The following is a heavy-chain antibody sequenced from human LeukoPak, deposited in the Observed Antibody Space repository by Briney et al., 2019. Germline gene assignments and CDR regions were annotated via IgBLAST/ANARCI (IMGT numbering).Heavy chain of an antibody. V-gene: IGHV3-7*01. CDR2: IKQDGSEK. CDR1: GFTFSSYW. CDR3: ARNIVSWFGELLYPYYYYYMDV. D-gene: IGHD3-10*01. J-gene: IGHJ6*03. Sequence: PGGSLRLSCAASGFTFSSYWMSWVRQAPGRGLEWVANIKQDGSEKYYVDSVKGRFTISRDNAKNSLYLQMNSLRAEDTAVYYCARNIVSWFGELLYPYYYYYMDVWGKGTTVTVSS.